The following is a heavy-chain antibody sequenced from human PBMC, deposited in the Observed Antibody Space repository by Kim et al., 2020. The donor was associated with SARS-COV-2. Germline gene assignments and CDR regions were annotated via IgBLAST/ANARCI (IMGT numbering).Heavy chain of an antibody. D-gene: IGHD3-10*01. CDR1: GYTFTSYD. J-gene: IGHJ1*01. CDR3: ARGRLLLWFGEPKYSQH. CDR2: MNPNSGNT. Sequence: ASVKVSCKASGYTFTSYDINWVRQATGQGLEWMGWMNPNSGNTGYAQKFQGRVTMTRNTSISTAYMELSSLRSEDTAVYYCARGRLLLWFGEPKYSQHWGQGTLVIVSS. V-gene: IGHV1-8*01.